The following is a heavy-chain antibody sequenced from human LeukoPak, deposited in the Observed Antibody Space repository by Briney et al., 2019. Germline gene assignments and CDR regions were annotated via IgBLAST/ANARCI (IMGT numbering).Heavy chain of an antibody. V-gene: IGHV3-30*07. Sequence: PGGSLRLSCGASGFTFSSYAMHWVRQAPGKGLEWVAVISFDGSTKYYADSVKGRFTISGYNSKNTLYLQMNSLRAEDTAVYFCAKGSGSGWYGWFAPWGQGTLVTVSS. CDR2: ISFDGSTK. CDR1: GFTFSSYA. J-gene: IGHJ5*02. D-gene: IGHD6-19*01. CDR3: AKGSGSGWYGWFAP.